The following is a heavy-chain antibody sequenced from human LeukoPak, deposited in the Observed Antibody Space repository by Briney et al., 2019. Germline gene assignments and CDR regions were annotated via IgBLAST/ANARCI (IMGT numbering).Heavy chain of an antibody. CDR3: ARHLRGYSYGYQPVFVY. Sequence: SETLSLTCAVSGGSISSTNWLSWVRQPPREWLEWMGEVFHSGSTKYNPYFKNRVTISVDTSKNQSSLKLSCVTAADTAVYYCARHLRGYSYGYQPVFVYWGRGTLVTVSS. CDR1: GGSISSTNW. J-gene: IGHJ4*02. D-gene: IGHD5-18*01. V-gene: IGHV4-4*02. CDR2: VFHSGST.